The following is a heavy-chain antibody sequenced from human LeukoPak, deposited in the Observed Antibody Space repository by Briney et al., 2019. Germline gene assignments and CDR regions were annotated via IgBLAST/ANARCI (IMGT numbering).Heavy chain of an antibody. CDR2: ISPIFGTA. CDR3: ASGSGYYPTDY. J-gene: IGHJ4*02. V-gene: IGHV1-69*05. CDR1: GGTFSSYA. Sequence: ASVKVSCKASGGTFSSYAISWVRQAPGQGLEWMGRISPIFGTANYAQKFQGRVTITTDESTSTAYMELSSLRSEDTAVYYCASGSGYYPTDYWGQGTLVTVSS. D-gene: IGHD3-22*01.